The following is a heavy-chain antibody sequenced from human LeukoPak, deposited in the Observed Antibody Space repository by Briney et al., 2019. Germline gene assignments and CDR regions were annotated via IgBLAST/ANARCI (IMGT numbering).Heavy chain of an antibody. D-gene: IGHD5-12*01. CDR2: ISGSGDNT. J-gene: IGHJ5*02. Sequence: GGTLRLSCAASGFSFRTYGMSWVRQAPGKRLEWVSGISGSGDNTHNTDFVKGRFTISRDNSKNTLYLQMNSLRAEDTAVYYCARDSIAKGYSGYDFVPRRSEGRTNWFDPWGQGTLVTVSS. CDR1: GFSFRTYG. V-gene: IGHV3-23*01. CDR3: ARDSIAKGYSGYDFVPRRSEGRTNWFDP.